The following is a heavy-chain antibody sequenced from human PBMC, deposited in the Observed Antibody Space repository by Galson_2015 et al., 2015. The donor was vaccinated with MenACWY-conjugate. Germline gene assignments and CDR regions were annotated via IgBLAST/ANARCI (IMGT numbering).Heavy chain of an antibody. CDR3: ASAYCRSSSTSTCTNHFQY. V-gene: IGHV3-30*01. CDR1: GGTFSIND. J-gene: IGHJ1*01. Sequence: SMRLPCAAAGGTFSINDMCWVHRAPARRLEWGAVMTYTGTIHYYADSVKGRFTISIDNSKNTLSLQMNSLRAEDTAVYYCASAYCRSSSTSTCTNHFQYWGQGTLVTVSS. D-gene: IGHD2-2*01. CDR2: MTYTGTIH.